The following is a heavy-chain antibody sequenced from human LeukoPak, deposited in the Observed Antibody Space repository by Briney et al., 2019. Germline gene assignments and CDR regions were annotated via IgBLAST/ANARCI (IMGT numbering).Heavy chain of an antibody. D-gene: IGHD1-26*01. CDR3: ARGGSGSYLGFDY. CDR2: IYYSGST. CDR1: GGSISSYY. Sequence: SETLPLTCTVSGGSISSYYWSWIRQPPGKGLEWIGYIYYSGSTNYNPSLKSRVTISVDTSKNQFSLKLCSVTAADTAVYYCARGGSGSYLGFDYWGQGTLVTVSS. J-gene: IGHJ4*02. V-gene: IGHV4-59*01.